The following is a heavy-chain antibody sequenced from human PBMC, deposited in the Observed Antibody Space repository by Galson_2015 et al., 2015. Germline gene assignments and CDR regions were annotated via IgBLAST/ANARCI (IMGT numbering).Heavy chain of an antibody. CDR2: ISGSGGTT. J-gene: IGHJ4*02. V-gene: IGHV3-23*01. CDR3: AKDEALRSYPLGYFDY. Sequence: SLRLSCAASGFIFSNYAVSWVRQPPGKGLEWVSRISGSGGTTYYADSVKGRFTISRDNSKNTLYLQMNSLRGEDPAVYYCAKDEALRSYPLGYFDYWGQGILVTVSS. CDR1: GFIFSNYA. D-gene: IGHD1-26*01.